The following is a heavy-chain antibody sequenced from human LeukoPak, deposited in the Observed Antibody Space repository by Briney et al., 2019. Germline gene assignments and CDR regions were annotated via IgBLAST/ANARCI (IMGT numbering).Heavy chain of an antibody. J-gene: IGHJ5*02. CDR3: ARNTYYYDSSGYYLLDT. D-gene: IGHD3-22*01. CDR1: GFTFSSYA. Sequence: GGSLRLSCAASGFTFSSYAMSWVRQAPGKGLEWVSAISGSGGSTYYADSVKGRFTISRDNSKNTLYLQMNSLRSDDTAVYYCARNTYYYDSSGYYLLDTWGQGTLVTVSS. V-gene: IGHV3-23*01. CDR2: ISGSGGST.